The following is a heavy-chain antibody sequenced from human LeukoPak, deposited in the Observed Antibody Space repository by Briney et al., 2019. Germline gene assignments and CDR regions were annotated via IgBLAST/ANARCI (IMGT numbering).Heavy chain of an antibody. CDR1: GYTFTSYY. V-gene: IGHV1-46*01. J-gene: IGHJ4*02. CDR3: ARVVLDGEYTGYVDY. D-gene: IGHD2-8*02. CDR2: INPSGGST. Sequence: GASVKVSCKASGYTFTSYYMHWVRRAPGQGLEWMGIINPSGGSTSYAQKFQGRVTMTRDTSTSTVYMELSSLRSEDTAVYYCARVVLDGEYTGYVDYWGQGTLVTVSS.